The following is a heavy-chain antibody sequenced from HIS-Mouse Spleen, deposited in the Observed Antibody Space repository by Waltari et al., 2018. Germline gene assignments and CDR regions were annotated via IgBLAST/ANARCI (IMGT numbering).Heavy chain of an antibody. CDR1: GGSISSSSYY. D-gene: IGHD6-13*01. J-gene: IGHJ2*01. CDR3: AREIPYSSSWYDWYFDL. CDR2: IYYSGGT. V-gene: IGHV4-39*07. Sequence: QLQLQESGPGLVKPSETLSLTCTVSGGSISSSSYYWGWIRQPPGRWLEWIGSIYYSGGTNYNPSLKSRVTISVDTSKNQFSLKLSSVTAADTAVYYCAREIPYSSSWYDWYFDLWGRGTLVTVSS.